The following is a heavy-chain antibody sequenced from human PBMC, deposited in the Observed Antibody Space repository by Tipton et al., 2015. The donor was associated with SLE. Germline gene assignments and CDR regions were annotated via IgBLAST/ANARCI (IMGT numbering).Heavy chain of an antibody. Sequence: SLRLSCAASGFTFSSYAMHWVRQAPGKGLEWGAVISYDGSNKYYADSVKGRFTISRDNSKNTLYLQMNSLRAEDTAVYYCARDGVVVVAATQGAFDIWGQGTMVTVSS. CDR3: ARDGVVVVAATQGAFDI. J-gene: IGHJ3*02. V-gene: IGHV3-30*04. CDR1: GFTFSSYA. CDR2: ISYDGSNK. D-gene: IGHD2-15*01.